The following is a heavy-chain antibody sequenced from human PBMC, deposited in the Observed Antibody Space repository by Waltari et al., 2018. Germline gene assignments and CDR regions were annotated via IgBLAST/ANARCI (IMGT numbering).Heavy chain of an antibody. D-gene: IGHD2-8*01. CDR1: GFSFGRDA. CDR3: ARGGVDVALPLVY. J-gene: IGHJ4*02. Sequence: QVQLVESGGGVVQPGGSLRLPCVVSGFSFGRDAMHWVRQVPGKGLEWVAVISFDRSIKDYADPVKRRFTISRDNSKSTLYLQMNTLTTEDTGIYYCARGGVDVALPLVYWGQGTLVTVSS. CDR2: ISFDRSIK. V-gene: IGHV3-30-3*01.